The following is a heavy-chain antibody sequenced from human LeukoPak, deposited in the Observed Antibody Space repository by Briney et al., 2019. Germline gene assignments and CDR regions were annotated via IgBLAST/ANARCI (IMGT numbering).Heavy chain of an antibody. D-gene: IGHD6-6*01. CDR1: GFTFSSYS. V-gene: IGHV3-48*01. J-gene: IGHJ4*02. CDR2: ISSSSSTI. CDR3: ARDHSSSLYDY. Sequence: GGSLRLSCAASGFTFSSYSMNWVRQAPGKGLEWVSYISSSSSTIYYADSVKGRFTISRDNAKNSLYLQMNSLRAEETAVYYCARDHSSSLYDYWGQGTLVTVSS.